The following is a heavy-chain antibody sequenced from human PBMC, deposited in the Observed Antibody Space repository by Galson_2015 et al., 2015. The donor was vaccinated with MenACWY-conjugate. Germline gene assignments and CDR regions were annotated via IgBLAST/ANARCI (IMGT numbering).Heavy chain of an antibody. CDR2: IDWDDDK. Sequence: PALVRPTQTLTLTCTFSGFSLSTSGMRVNWVRQPPGKALEWLARIDWDDDKFYNTSLRTRPTISKDTPTNQEVLTMTNMDPVDTATYYCVRTSYCSGGRCYSPFDFWGQGTLVTVSS. CDR3: VRTSYCSGGRCYSPFDF. V-gene: IGHV2-70*04. D-gene: IGHD2-15*01. J-gene: IGHJ4*02. CDR1: GFSLSTSGMR.